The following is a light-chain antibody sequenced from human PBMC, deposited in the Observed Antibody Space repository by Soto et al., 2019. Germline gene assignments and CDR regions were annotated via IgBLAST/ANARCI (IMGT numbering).Light chain of an antibody. V-gene: IGKV1-17*01. CDR3: LQHNTYPRT. CDR2: AAS. Sequence: DIQMTQSPSSLSASVGDRVTITCRAGQGIRKDLGWYQQKPGEAPKRLIYAASSLQSGVPSRFSGSGSGTEFTLTISRLQPEDFATYYCLQHNTYPRTFGQGPQVEI. J-gene: IGKJ1*01. CDR1: QGIRKD.